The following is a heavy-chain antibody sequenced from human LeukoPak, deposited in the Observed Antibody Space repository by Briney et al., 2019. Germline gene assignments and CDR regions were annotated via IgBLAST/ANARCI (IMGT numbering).Heavy chain of an antibody. Sequence: ASVKVSCTASGGTFSSYAISWVRQAPGQGREWMGRIIPIFGIANYAQKFQGRVTITADKSTSTAYMELSSLRSEDTAVYYCASGLCGGDCYNFDYWGQGTLVTVSS. D-gene: IGHD2-21*02. J-gene: IGHJ4*02. CDR2: IIPIFGIA. CDR1: GGTFSSYA. V-gene: IGHV1-69*04. CDR3: ASGLCGGDCYNFDY.